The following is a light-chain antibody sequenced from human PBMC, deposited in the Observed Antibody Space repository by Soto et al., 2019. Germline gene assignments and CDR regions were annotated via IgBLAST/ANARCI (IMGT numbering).Light chain of an antibody. CDR3: LQHETQPCT. J-gene: IGKJ4*01. CDR1: QGIGDD. CDR2: AAS. Sequence: DIQMTQSPSSLSASVGDRVIITCRASQGIGDDLGWYQQKQGKAPKRLIYAASSFQSGVPSRVNDSGSGTDFTLAILSLQPDGFAAHYCLQHETQPCTFGARDKVEVK. V-gene: IGKV1-17*01.